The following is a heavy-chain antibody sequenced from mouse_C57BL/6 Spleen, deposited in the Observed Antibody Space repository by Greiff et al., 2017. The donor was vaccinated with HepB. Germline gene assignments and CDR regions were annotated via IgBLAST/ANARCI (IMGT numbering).Heavy chain of an antibody. J-gene: IGHJ3*01. Sequence: VQLKESGPGLVKPSQSLSLTCSVTGYSITSGYYWNWIRQFPGNKLEWMGYISYDGSNNYNPSLKNRISITRDTSKNQFFLKLNSVTTEDTATYYCARDNYDYDDGAWFAYWGQGTLVTVSA. V-gene: IGHV3-6*01. CDR2: ISYDGSN. D-gene: IGHD2-4*01. CDR3: ARDNYDYDDGAWFAY. CDR1: GYSITSGYY.